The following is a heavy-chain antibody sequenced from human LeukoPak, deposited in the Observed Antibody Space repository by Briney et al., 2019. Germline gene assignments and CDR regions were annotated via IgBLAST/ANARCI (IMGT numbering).Heavy chain of an antibody. Sequence: SETLSLTCTVSGDSISSSSYYWGWIRQPPGKGLEWIGEINHSGSTNYNPSLKSRVTISVDTSKNQFSLKLSSVTAADTAVYYCARCIAVADEAAFDIWGQGTMVTVSS. CDR2: INHSGST. V-gene: IGHV4-39*07. CDR1: GDSISSSSYY. D-gene: IGHD6-19*01. CDR3: ARCIAVADEAAFDI. J-gene: IGHJ3*02.